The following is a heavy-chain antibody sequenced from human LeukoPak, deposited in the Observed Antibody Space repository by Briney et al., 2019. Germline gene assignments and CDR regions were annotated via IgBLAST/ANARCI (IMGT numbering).Heavy chain of an antibody. CDR3: ARGPYCGDDCYFDS. J-gene: IGHJ4*02. CDR2: IYSSGST. Sequence: SETLSLTCTVSGGSISDYFWSWIRQPAGKGLEWIGRIYSSGSTLYNPSLRSRVTMSVDTSKNQFSLRLTSVTAADTAVYYCARGPYCGDDCYFDSWGRGTLFTVSS. CDR1: GGSISDYF. D-gene: IGHD2-21*01. V-gene: IGHV4-4*07.